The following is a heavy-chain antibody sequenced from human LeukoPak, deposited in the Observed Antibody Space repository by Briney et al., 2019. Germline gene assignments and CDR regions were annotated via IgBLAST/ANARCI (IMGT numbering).Heavy chain of an antibody. V-gene: IGHV6-1*01. Sequence: SQTLSLTCAISGDIVSSDSAAWNWIRQSPSRGLEWLGRTYYRSKWYNDYAVSVKSRVTINPDTSKNQFSLQLNSVTPEDTAVYYCARDGRNWGFDYYYGMDVWGQGTTVTVSS. J-gene: IGHJ6*02. CDR1: GDIVSSDSAA. D-gene: IGHD7-27*01. CDR3: ARDGRNWGFDYYYGMDV. CDR2: TYYRSKWYN.